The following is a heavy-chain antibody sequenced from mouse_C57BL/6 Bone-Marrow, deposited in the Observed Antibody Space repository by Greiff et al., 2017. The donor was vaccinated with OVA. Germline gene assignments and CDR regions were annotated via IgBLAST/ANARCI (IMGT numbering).Heavy chain of an antibody. CDR2: IDPETGGT. J-gene: IGHJ4*01. D-gene: IGHD1-1*01. CDR1: GYTFTDYE. Sequence: QVQLQQPGAELVKPGASVKLSCKASGYTFTDYEMHWVKQTPVHGLEWIGAIDPETGGTAYNQKFKGKAILTADKSSSTAYMELRSLTSEDSAVYYCTRKILRAMDYWGQGTSVTVSS. V-gene: IGHV1-15*01. CDR3: TRKILRAMDY.